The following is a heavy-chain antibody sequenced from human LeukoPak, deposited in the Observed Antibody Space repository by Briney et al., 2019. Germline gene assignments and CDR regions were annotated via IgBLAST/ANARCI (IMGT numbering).Heavy chain of an antibody. CDR2: TYYSGST. J-gene: IGHJ6*03. Sequence: PSETLSLTCTVSGGSISSYYWSWIRQPPGKGLEWIGCTYYSGSTNYNPSLQRRVTISVDTSKNQFSLKLSSVTAADTAVYYCAKSGDTPFGDYYYYMEVWGKGTTVSVSS. CDR3: AKSGDTPFGDYYYYMEV. D-gene: IGHD3-10*01. V-gene: IGHV4-59*01. CDR1: GGSISSYY.